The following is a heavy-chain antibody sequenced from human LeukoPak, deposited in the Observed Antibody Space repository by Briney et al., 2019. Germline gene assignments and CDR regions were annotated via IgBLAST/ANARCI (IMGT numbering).Heavy chain of an antibody. Sequence: PSETLSLTFTVSGGSISSSSYYWGWIRQPPGKGLEWIGSIYYSGSTYYNPSLKSRVTISVDTSKNQFSLKLSSVTAADTAVYYCARGGAVAGPAHYWGQGTLVTVSS. CDR1: GGSISSSSYY. D-gene: IGHD6-19*01. CDR2: IYYSGST. J-gene: IGHJ4*02. V-gene: IGHV4-39*07. CDR3: ARGGAVAGPAHY.